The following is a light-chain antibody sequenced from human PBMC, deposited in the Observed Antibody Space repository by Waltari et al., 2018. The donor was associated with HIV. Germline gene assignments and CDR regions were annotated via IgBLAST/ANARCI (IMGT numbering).Light chain of an antibody. V-gene: IGKV2-28*01. Sequence: DVVMTQSPLSLSVTPGEPASISCRSSQSLLKSNGYMYLDWYLQKPGQSQQVLMYLGSNRASGVADRFRSSGSAKDSTLKSSRVEDEDAGIYYCMHALERPLTFGGGTRVEIK. CDR2: LGS. J-gene: IGKJ4*01. CDR3: MHALERPLT. CDR1: QSLLKSNGYMY.